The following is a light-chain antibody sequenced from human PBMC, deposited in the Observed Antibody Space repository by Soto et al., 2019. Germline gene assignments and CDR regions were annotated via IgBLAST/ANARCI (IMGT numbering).Light chain of an antibody. V-gene: IGLV1-40*01. CDR3: QSYDSSLSLHVV. CDR2: GNT. CDR1: SSNIGAGYD. J-gene: IGLJ2*01. Sequence: QSVLTQPPSVSGAPGQRVTISCTGSSSNIGAGYDVYWYQQLPGTAPKLLIYGNTNRPSGVPDRFSGSKSGTSASLAITGLQAEDEADYYCQSYDSSLSLHVVFGGGTKLTVL.